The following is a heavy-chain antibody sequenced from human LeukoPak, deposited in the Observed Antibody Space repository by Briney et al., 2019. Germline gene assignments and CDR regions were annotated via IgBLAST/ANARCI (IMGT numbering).Heavy chain of an antibody. D-gene: IGHD3-22*01. J-gene: IGHJ4*02. CDR1: GSSISSSSYH. Sequence: SETLSLTCSVSGSSISSSSYHWDWIRQPPGQGLEWIGGIYSSGSTSYNPSLKSRVTMSVDTSKNQFSLKLSSVTAADTAMYYCARHDSSVDYADYWGQGTLVTVSS. CDR2: IYSSGST. V-gene: IGHV4-39*01. CDR3: ARHDSSVDYADY.